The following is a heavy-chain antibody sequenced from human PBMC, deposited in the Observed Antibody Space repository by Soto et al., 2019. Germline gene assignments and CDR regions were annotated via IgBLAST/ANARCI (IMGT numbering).Heavy chain of an antibody. Sequence: SETLSLTCTVSGGSISSYYWSWIRQPPGKGLEWIGYIYYSGSTNYNPSLKSRVTISVDTSKNQFSLKLSSVTAADTAVYYCAREVTMIGPGWFDPWGQGTLVTVSS. J-gene: IGHJ5*02. V-gene: IGHV4-59*01. CDR2: IYYSGST. CDR3: AREVTMIGPGWFDP. CDR1: GGSISSYY. D-gene: IGHD3-22*01.